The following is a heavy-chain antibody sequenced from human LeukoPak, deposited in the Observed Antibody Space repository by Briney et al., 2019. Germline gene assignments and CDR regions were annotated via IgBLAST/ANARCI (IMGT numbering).Heavy chain of an antibody. CDR1: GFTFSSYA. CDR2: ISGSGGST. Sequence: GGSLRLSCAASGFTFSSYAMSWVRQAPGKGLEWVSAISGSGGSTYYGDSVKGRVTISRDNSKNTLFLQMNSLRVEDTAVYYCAKDRDYYDSSGYGDYWGQGTLVTVSS. J-gene: IGHJ4*02. V-gene: IGHV3-23*01. D-gene: IGHD3-22*01. CDR3: AKDRDYYDSSGYGDY.